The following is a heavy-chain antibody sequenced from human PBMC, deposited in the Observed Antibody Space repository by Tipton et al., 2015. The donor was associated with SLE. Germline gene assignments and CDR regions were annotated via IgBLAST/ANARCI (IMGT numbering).Heavy chain of an antibody. CDR2: IYHSGIT. CDR1: GGSISSGDYY. J-gene: IGHJ4*02. V-gene: IGHV4-30-4*01. CDR3: ATHADRVY. Sequence: TLSLTCTVSGGSISSGDYYWSWIRQPPGKGLEWIGYIYHSGITHYNPSLKSRLSISVDTSKNQFSLKLSSVTAADTAVYYCATHADRVYWGQGTLVTVSS.